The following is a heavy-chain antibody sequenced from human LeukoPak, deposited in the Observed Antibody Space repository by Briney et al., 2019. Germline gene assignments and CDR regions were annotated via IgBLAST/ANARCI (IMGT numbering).Heavy chain of an antibody. CDR2: ISAYNGNT. CDR3: ARVRYSSSWYGRGDDY. J-gene: IGHJ4*02. Sequence: GASVKVSCKASGYTFTSYGISWVRRAPGQGLEWMGWISAYNGNTNYAQKLQGRVTMTTDTSTSTAYMELRSLRSDDTAVYYCARVRYSSSWYGRGDDYWGQGTLVTVSS. D-gene: IGHD6-13*01. V-gene: IGHV1-18*01. CDR1: GYTFTSYG.